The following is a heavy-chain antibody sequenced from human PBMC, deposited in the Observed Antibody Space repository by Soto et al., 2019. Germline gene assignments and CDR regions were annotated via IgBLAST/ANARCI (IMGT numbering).Heavy chain of an antibody. Sequence: QVQLVESGGGVVQPGRSLRLSCAASGFTVSSYAIHWVRQAPGKGLEWVADISSDGSNKYYADSVKGRFTISRDNFKNTLYLQMNSLRAEDTAVYYCAREPLSTPTTYYGMDVWGQGTTVTVSS. CDR1: GFTVSSYA. CDR2: ISSDGSNK. D-gene: IGHD1-1*01. CDR3: AREPLSTPTTYYGMDV. V-gene: IGHV3-30-3*01. J-gene: IGHJ6*02.